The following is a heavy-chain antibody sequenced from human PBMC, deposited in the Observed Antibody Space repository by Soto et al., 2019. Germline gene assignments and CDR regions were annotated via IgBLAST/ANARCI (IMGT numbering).Heavy chain of an antibody. J-gene: IGHJ4*02. Sequence: GGSLRLSCAASGFSFSRYGMHWVRQAPGKGLEWVAIIWYDGTNKYYADSVKGRFTISRDNSKNTLYLQMNSLRAEDTAVYYCARDRQWLDYWGQGTLVTVSS. V-gene: IGHV3-33*01. CDR3: ARDRQWLDY. CDR1: GFSFSRYG. D-gene: IGHD6-19*01. CDR2: IWYDGTNK.